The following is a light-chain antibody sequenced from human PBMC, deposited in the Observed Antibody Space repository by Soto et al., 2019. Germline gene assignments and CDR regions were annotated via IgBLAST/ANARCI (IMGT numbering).Light chain of an antibody. J-gene: IGKJ4*01. CDR2: TTA. V-gene: IGKV1-5*02. CDR1: QSIGTW. Sequence: QVTQATSTQSASVGDRFTTICVASQSIGTWYAWYQQKTRNPPKRLIYTTATRQSEVPSGFSGSGSAREFTLTISSLQHEDFAAYYCQQRYSTPLTFGRGTKVDIK. CDR3: QQRYSTPLT.